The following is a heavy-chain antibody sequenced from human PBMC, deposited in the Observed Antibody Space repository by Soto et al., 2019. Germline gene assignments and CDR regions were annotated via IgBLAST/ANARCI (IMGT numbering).Heavy chain of an antibody. Sequence: PGGSLRLSCAASGFSFRSYWMHWVRQAPGKGLVWVSRINSDGSSTNYADSVKGRFTISRDNAKNTLYLQMNSLRAEDTAVYYCAREVSALNDAFAIWGQGTMVTV. V-gene: IGHV3-74*01. D-gene: IGHD6-25*01. CDR3: AREVSALNDAFAI. J-gene: IGHJ3*02. CDR2: INSDGSST. CDR1: GFSFRSYW.